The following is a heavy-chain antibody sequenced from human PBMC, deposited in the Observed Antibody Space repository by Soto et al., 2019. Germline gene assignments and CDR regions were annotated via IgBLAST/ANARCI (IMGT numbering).Heavy chain of an antibody. J-gene: IGHJ6*02. CDR3: ARELGDCSSTSCHQNPSYYGMDV. CDR2: ISYDGSNK. CDR1: GFTFSSYA. D-gene: IGHD2-2*01. Sequence: QVQLVESGGGVVQPGRSLRLSCAASGFTFSSYAMHWVRQAPGKGLEWVAVISYDGSNKYYADPVKGRFTISRDNSKNTLYLQMNSLRAEDTAVYYCARELGDCSSTSCHQNPSYYGMDVWGQGTTVTVSS. V-gene: IGHV3-30-3*01.